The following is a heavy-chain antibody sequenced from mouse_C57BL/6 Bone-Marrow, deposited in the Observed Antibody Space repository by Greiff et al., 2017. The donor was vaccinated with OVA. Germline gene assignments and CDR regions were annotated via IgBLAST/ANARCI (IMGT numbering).Heavy chain of an antibody. V-gene: IGHV5-4*01. CDR3: AGEDYGSSPFAY. CDR1: GFTFSSYA. Sequence: EVKLVESGGGLVKPGGSLKLSCAASGFTFSSYAMSWVRQTPDTRLEWVATISDGGSYTYYPDNVKGRFTISRDNAKNNLYLQMSHLKSEDTAMYYCAGEDYGSSPFAYWGQGTLVTVSA. CDR2: ISDGGSYT. J-gene: IGHJ3*01. D-gene: IGHD1-1*01.